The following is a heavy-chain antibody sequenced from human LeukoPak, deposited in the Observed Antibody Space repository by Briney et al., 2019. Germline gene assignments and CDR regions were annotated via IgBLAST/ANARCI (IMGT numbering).Heavy chain of an antibody. V-gene: IGHV1-2*02. CDR3: ARVNHMVRGVITSGAFDI. J-gene: IGHJ3*02. CDR1: GYTFTGYY. Sequence: ASVKVSCKASGYTFTGYYMHWVRQAPGQGLEWMGWINPHSGGTNYARKFQGRVTMTRDTSISTAYMELSRLRSDDTAVYYCARVNHMVRGVITSGAFDIWGQGTMVTVSS. CDR2: INPHSGGT. D-gene: IGHD3-10*01.